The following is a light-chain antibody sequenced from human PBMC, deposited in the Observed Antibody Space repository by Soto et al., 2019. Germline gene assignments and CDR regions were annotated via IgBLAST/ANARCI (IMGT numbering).Light chain of an antibody. CDR1: HDISTY. Sequence: DIQMTQSPSSLSASVGDRVTITCQASHDISTYLNWYQQKPGKAPKLLIYDASNLETGVPSRFGGGGSGTDFTFTISDLQPEDIATYYCQQYDMLPRTFGQGTKVEIK. CDR3: QQYDMLPRT. J-gene: IGKJ1*01. CDR2: DAS. V-gene: IGKV1-33*01.